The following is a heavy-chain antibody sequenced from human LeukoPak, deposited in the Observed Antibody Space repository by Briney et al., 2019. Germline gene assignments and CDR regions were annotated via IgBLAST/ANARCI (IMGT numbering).Heavy chain of an antibody. Sequence: GASVKVSCKASGGTFSSYAISWVRQAPGQGLEWMGRIIPILGIANYAQKFQGRVTITADKSTSTAYMELSSLRSEDTAVYYCATGPLRYFDWPPFDYWGQGTLVTVSS. CDR2: IIPILGIA. D-gene: IGHD3-9*01. V-gene: IGHV1-69*04. CDR1: GGTFSSYA. CDR3: ATGPLRYFDWPPFDY. J-gene: IGHJ4*02.